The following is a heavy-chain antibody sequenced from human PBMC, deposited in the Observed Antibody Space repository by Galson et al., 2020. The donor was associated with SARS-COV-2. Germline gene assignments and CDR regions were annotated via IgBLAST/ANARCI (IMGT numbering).Heavy chain of an antibody. CDR3: AKWGPYGSGNYLSNGGDY. Sequence: GGSLRLSCAASGLTFSSYALSWLRQAPGKGLEWVSSITASGDSTYYAHSVKGRFTSSRDSSKNTLYLQRSSLRAEDTAIYYCAKWGPYGSGNYLSNGGDYWGQGTLVTVSS. CDR1: GLTFSSYA. D-gene: IGHD3-10*01. V-gene: IGHV3-23*01. CDR2: ITASGDST. J-gene: IGHJ4*02.